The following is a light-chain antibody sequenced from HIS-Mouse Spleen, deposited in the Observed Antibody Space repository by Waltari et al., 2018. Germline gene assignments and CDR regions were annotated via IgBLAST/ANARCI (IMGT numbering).Light chain of an antibody. V-gene: IGKV4-1*01. CDR1: QSVLYSSKNKNY. Sequence: DIVMTQSPDSLAVSLGERATINCKSSQSVLYSSKNKNYLAWYQQKPGQHPKLLIYWASTRESGVPDRFSGSGSGTDFTLTISSLQAEDVAVYYCQQYYSTPPTFGQGTKVEIK. J-gene: IGKJ1*01. CDR2: WAS. CDR3: QQYYSTPPT.